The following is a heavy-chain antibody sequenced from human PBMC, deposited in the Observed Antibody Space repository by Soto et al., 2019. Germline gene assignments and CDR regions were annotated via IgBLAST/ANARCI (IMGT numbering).Heavy chain of an antibody. V-gene: IGHV3-66*01. CDR3: ARNLPVSGFDFWGGPGDY. CDR1: GFTVSSNY. CDR2: IYSGGST. Sequence: GGSLRLSCAASGFTVSSNYMSWVRQAPGKGLEWVSVIYSGGSTYYADSLKGRFTISRDNPKNTLYLQMNSLRAEDTAVYFCARNLPVSGFDFWGGPGDYWGQGTLVTVSS. D-gene: IGHD3-3*01. J-gene: IGHJ4*02.